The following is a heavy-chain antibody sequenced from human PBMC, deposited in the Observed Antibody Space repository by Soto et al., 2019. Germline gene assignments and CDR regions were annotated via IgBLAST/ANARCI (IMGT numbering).Heavy chain of an antibody. CDR1: GGTFNSHT. CDR3: AGEGVTCSMSLPGMGYYYYGLDV. Sequence: QVQLVQSGAEVKKPGSSVKVSCRAPGGTFNSHTISWVRQAPGQGLEWMGGIMPMFGVTNYARKFHGRLTMTANESTTIAYKEVSGLTSEDTAVYYCAGEGVTCSMSLPGMGYYYYGLDVWGQGTMVIVSS. J-gene: IGHJ6*02. V-gene: IGHV1-69*12. D-gene: IGHD2-2*01. CDR2: IMPMFGVT.